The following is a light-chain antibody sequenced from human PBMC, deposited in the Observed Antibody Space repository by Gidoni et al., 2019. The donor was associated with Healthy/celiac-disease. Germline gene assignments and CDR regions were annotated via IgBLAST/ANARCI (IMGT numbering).Light chain of an antibody. Sequence: VIWMTQSPSLLSASTGDRVTISCRTSQGISSYLAWYQQKPGKAPELLIYAASTLQSGVPSRFSGGGSVTDFTLTISCLQSEDFATYYCQQYYSFPLTFGGGTKVEIK. V-gene: IGKV1D-8*01. CDR3: QQYYSFPLT. CDR2: AAS. J-gene: IGKJ4*01. CDR1: QGISSY.